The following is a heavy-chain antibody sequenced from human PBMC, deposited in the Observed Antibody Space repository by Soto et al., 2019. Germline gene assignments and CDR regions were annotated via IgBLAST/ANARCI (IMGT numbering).Heavy chain of an antibody. D-gene: IGHD2-2*01. Sequence: PSETLSLTCTVSGGSISSHYWSWIRQTPGKGLEWIGYIYDTGSTNYNPSLKSRVSFSVDTSKDQFSLKLSSVTAADTAVYYCARYYCNSDTCYFFDYWGQGTLFTVSS. CDR3: ARYYCNSDTCYFFDY. V-gene: IGHV4-59*11. CDR2: IYDTGST. CDR1: GGSISSHY. J-gene: IGHJ4*02.